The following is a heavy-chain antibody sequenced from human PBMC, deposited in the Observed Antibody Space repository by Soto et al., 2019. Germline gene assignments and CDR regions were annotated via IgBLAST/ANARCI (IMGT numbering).Heavy chain of an antibody. J-gene: IGHJ4*02. V-gene: IGHV3-74*01. Sequence: GGSLRLSCAASGFTFSSYWMHWVRQAPGKGLVWVSRINSDGSSTSYADSVKGRFTISRDNAKNTLYLQMNSLRAEDTAVYYCAGPIWFGEAPVDYWGQGTLVTVS. D-gene: IGHD3-10*01. CDR1: GFTFSSYW. CDR2: INSDGSST. CDR3: AGPIWFGEAPVDY.